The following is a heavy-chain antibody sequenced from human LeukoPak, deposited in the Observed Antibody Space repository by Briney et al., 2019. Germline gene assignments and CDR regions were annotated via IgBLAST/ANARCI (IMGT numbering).Heavy chain of an antibody. D-gene: IGHD4-17*01. V-gene: IGHV5-51*01. Sequence: GESLQISCKGSGYSFTSYWVGWVRQMPGKGLEWVGIIYPGDSDTRYSPSFQGQVTTSADKSISTAYLQWSSLKASDTAMYYCARHSPYGENTPLVYWGQGTLVTVSS. J-gene: IGHJ4*02. CDR2: IYPGDSDT. CDR3: ARHSPYGENTPLVY. CDR1: GYSFTSYW.